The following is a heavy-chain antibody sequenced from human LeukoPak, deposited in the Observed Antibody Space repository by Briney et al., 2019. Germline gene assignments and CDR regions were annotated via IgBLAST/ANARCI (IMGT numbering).Heavy chain of an antibody. D-gene: IGHD4-23*01. J-gene: IGHJ4*02. V-gene: IGHV3-21*01. Sequence: PGGSLRLSCAASGFTFSSYSMNWVRQAPGKGLEWVSSISSSSSYIYYADSVKGRFTISRDNAKNSPYLQMNSLRAEDTAVYYCARWPPTTVVTPGAYWGQGTLVTVSS. CDR1: GFTFSSYS. CDR3: ARWPPTTVVTPGAY. CDR2: ISSSSSYI.